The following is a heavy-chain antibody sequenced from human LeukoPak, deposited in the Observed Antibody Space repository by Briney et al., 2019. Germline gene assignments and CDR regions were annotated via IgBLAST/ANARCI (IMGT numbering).Heavy chain of an antibody. CDR1: GYTFFYYV. Sequence: GASVKVSCKASGYTFFYYVISWMRQAPGQGLDWMGEINPITSATDYAQEFQGRVTMTSDTSTSTVYMELSRLRPEDTAVYYCARLTRSNAYNFFDFWGQGTLVTVSS. CDR3: ARLTRSNAYNFFDF. CDR2: INPITSAT. V-gene: IGHV1-2*02. J-gene: IGHJ4*02. D-gene: IGHD1-14*01.